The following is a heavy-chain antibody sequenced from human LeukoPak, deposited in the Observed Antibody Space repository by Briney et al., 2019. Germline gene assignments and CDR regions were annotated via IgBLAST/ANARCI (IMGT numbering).Heavy chain of an antibody. CDR2: IKQDGSEK. D-gene: IGHD1-26*01. Sequence: GGSLRLSCAASGFTFSSYWMSWVRKAPGKGLEWVANIKQDGSEKYYVDSVKGRFTISRANAKNSLYLQMNSLRAEDRAVYYCARGGSYYASDYWGQGTLVTVSS. CDR3: ARGGSYYASDY. J-gene: IGHJ4*02. CDR1: GFTFSSYW. V-gene: IGHV3-7*01.